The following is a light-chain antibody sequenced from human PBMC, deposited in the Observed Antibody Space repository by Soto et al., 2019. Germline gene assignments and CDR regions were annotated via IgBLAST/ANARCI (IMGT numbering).Light chain of an antibody. CDR3: HQDKNWTPLT. V-gene: IGKV3-15*01. J-gene: IGKJ4*01. CDR2: GAS. CDR1: ESVSVN. Sequence: ELVRTQSQATLSVSPGESATLSCRASESVSVNLACYQQKPGQPPRLLIYGASLRTTGIPARFSGSGSGTEFTLTINSLQSEEFAFYYCHQDKNWTPLTVGGGTKVESK.